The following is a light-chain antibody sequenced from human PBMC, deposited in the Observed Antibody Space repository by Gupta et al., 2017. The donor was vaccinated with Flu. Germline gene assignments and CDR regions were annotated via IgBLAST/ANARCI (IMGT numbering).Light chain of an antibody. V-gene: IGKV3-11*01. Sequence: ELVLKHSPASLSLSPGVRATLSCTASQSVSSYLAWYKQKPGQAPRLLIYDASNRATGIPARFSGSGSGTDFTLTISSLEPEDFAVYYCQQRSNWPLTFGGGTKVEIK. CDR3: QQRSNWPLT. J-gene: IGKJ4*01. CDR1: QSVSSY. CDR2: DAS.